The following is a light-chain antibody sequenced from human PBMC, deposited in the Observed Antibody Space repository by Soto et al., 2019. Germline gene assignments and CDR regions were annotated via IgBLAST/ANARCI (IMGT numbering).Light chain of an antibody. J-gene: IGKJ5*01. CDR3: QQRSHWPPGLT. CDR2: AVS. Sequence: IVMTQSPATLSVAPGGRVTFSCRASQGVSKKVAWYQHKPGQAPRLLISAVSTRATGVPARFSGSGSGTEFTLTISSLETEDFAVYDGQQRSHWPPGLTFGGGTRLEMK. V-gene: IGKV3-11*01. CDR1: QGVSKK.